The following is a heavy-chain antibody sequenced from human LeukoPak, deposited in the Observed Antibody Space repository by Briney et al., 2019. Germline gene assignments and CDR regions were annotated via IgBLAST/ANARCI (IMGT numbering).Heavy chain of an antibody. CDR3: AKGAHNSQH. Sequence: GGSLRLSCVASGFTFTSYWMSWVRQAPGKGLEWVAIIKHDGSEKYYVDSVKGRFTISRDNAENSLYLQMNSRRAEDTAVYYCAKGAHNSQHWGHGTLVTVSS. CDR2: IKHDGSEK. V-gene: IGHV3-7*01. J-gene: IGHJ1*01. CDR1: GFTFTSYW.